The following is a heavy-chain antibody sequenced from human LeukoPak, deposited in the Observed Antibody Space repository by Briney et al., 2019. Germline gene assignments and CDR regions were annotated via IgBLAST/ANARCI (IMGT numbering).Heavy chain of an antibody. CDR3: ARENLGPLTSIYGGIPDY. V-gene: IGHV1-2*02. CDR1: GYTFTGYY. J-gene: IGHJ4*02. D-gene: IGHD4-23*01. CDR2: INPNSGGT. Sequence: ASVKVSCKASGYTFTGYYMHWVREAPGQGLEWMGCINPNSGGTNYAQKFQGRVTMTRDTSISTAYMELSSLRSDDTAVYYCARENLGPLTSIYGGIPDYWGQGTLVTVSS.